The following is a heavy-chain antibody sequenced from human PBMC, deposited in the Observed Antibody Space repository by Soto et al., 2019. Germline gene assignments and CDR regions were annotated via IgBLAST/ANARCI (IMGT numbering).Heavy chain of an antibody. Sequence: EVQLVESGGGLVQPGGSLRLSCAASGFTVSSNYMSWVRQAPGKGLEWVSVIYSGGSTYYADSVKGRFTISRDNSKNTLYLQMNSLRAEDTDVYYCARGSGSYYTGYYFDYWGQGTLVTVSS. CDR3: ARGSGSYYTGYYFDY. CDR1: GFTVSSNY. V-gene: IGHV3-66*01. CDR2: IYSGGST. D-gene: IGHD3-10*01. J-gene: IGHJ4*02.